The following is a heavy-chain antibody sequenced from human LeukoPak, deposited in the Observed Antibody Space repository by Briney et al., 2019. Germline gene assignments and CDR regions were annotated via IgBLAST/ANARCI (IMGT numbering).Heavy chain of an antibody. D-gene: IGHD1-26*01. V-gene: IGHV1-18*01. Sequence: ASVKVSCKASGYTFTSYDINWVRQAPGQGLEWMGWISAYNGNTNYAQKLQGRVTMTTDTSTSTAYMELRSLRSDDTAVYYCAREWDSGSYWSVTGETRFDPWGQGTLVTVPS. CDR3: AREWDSGSYWSVTGETRFDP. CDR2: ISAYNGNT. CDR1: GYTFTSYD. J-gene: IGHJ5*02.